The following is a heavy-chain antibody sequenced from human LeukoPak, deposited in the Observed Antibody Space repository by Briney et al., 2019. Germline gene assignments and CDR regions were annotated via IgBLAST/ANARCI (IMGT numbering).Heavy chain of an antibody. CDR3: ARSGLAYGSGPLYDY. CDR1: GGSISSYY. J-gene: IGHJ4*02. CDR2: IYYSGST. Sequence: PSETLSLTCTVSGGSISSYYWSWIRQPPGKGLEWIGYIYYSGSTNYNPSLKSRVTISVDTSKNQFSLKLSSVTAADTAVYYCARSGLAYGSGPLYDYWGQGTLVAVSS. V-gene: IGHV4-59*01. D-gene: IGHD3-10*01.